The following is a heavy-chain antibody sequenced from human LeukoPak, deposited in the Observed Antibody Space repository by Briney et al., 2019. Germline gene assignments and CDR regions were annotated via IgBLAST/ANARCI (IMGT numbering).Heavy chain of an antibody. D-gene: IGHD3-3*01. Sequence: SETLSLTCAVYGGSFSGYYWSWIRQPPGKGLEWIGEINHSGSTNYNPPLKSRVTISVDTSKNQFSLKLSSVTAADTAVYYCAIGVAIDYWGQGTLVTVSS. V-gene: IGHV4-34*01. CDR3: AIGVAIDY. J-gene: IGHJ4*02. CDR1: GGSFSGYY. CDR2: INHSGST.